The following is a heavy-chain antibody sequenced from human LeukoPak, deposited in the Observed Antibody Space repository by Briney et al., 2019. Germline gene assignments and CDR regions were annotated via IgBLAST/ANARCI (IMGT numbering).Heavy chain of an antibody. CDR2: IKQDGSEK. CDR3: ATSFTPYYYDSSGYYYFDY. CDR1: GYTSIIYW. V-gene: IGHV3-7*01. D-gene: IGHD3-22*01. J-gene: IGHJ4*02. Sequence: GGSLRLSCAASGYTSIIYWMSWVRQAPGKGLEGVANIKQDGSEKYYVDSVKGRFTISRDNAKNSLCLQMNSLRAEDTSEYSSATSFTPYYYDSSGYYYFDYWGQGTLVTVSS.